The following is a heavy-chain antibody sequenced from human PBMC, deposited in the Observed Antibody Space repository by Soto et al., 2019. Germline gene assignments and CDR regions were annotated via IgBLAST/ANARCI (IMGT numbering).Heavy chain of an antibody. CDR2: IYYSGST. V-gene: IGHV4-39*02. CDR3: AREKGYCSGGSCYGNHDAFDI. Sequence: SETLSLTCTVSGGSISSSSYYWGWIRQPPGKGLEWIGSIYYSGSTYYNPSLKSRVTISVDTSKNQFSLKLSSVTAADTAVYYCAREKGYCSGGSCYGNHDAFDIWGQGTMVTVSS. CDR1: GGSISSSSYY. J-gene: IGHJ3*02. D-gene: IGHD2-15*01.